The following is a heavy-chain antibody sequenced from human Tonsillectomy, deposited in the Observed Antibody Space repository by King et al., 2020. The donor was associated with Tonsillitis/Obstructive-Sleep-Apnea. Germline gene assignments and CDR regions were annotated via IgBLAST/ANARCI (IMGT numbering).Heavy chain of an antibody. V-gene: IGHV5-51*03. CDR2: IYPGDSDT. D-gene: IGHD3-10*01. CDR1: GYSFTSYW. CDR3: ARSRGEKWFGEPKDKSFRYYYYYGMDV. J-gene: IGHJ6*02. Sequence: VQLVESGAEVKKPGESLKISCKGSGYSFTSYWIGWVRQMPGKGLEWMGIIYPGDSDTRYSPSFQGQVTISADKSISTAYLQWSSLKASDTAMYYCARSRGEKWFGEPKDKSFRYYYYYGMDVWGQGTTVTVSS.